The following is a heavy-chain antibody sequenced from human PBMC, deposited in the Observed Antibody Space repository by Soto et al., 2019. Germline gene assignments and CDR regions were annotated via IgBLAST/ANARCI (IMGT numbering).Heavy chain of an antibody. CDR1: GYSFSNYG. Sequence: ASVKVSCKTSGYSFSNYGVAWGRQAPGQGLEWMGWISGYNENTNSAQHLQDRITMTTDTFRSTAYMELRSLRSDDTAIYYCARAVWGTAAAGSFYFDYWGHGTVVTVSS. CDR3: ARAVWGTAAAGSFYFDY. D-gene: IGHD6-25*01. V-gene: IGHV1-18*01. J-gene: IGHJ4*01. CDR2: ISGYNENT.